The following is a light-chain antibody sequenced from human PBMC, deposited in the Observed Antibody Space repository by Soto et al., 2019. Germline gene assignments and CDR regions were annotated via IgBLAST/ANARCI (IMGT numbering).Light chain of an antibody. CDR3: QVCDISSGHVV. CDR2: SDS. Sequence: SYELTQPPSVSVAPGKTASVACGGSHIGSKRVHWYQKKSGQAPVLVMYSDSDRPSGIPERFSGSNSGNTATLTISRVEAGGEADYYCQVCDISSGHVVFGGGTQLTV. J-gene: IGLJ3*02. V-gene: IGLV3-21*01. CDR1: HIGSKR.